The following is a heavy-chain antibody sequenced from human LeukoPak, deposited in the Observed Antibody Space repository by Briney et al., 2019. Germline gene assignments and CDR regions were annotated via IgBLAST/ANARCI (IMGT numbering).Heavy chain of an antibody. CDR1: GFTFSSYA. Sequence: GGSLRLSCAASGFTFSSYAMSWVRQAPGKELEWVSASSGGGDTTYYADSVRGLFTVSRNNSKNTLNLQMNSLRAEDTSVYYCEKLALVPAAIPGYFDSWGQGTLVTVSS. CDR2: SSGGGDTT. D-gene: IGHD2-2*01. J-gene: IGHJ4*02. V-gene: IGHV3-23*01. CDR3: EKLALVPAAIPGYFDS.